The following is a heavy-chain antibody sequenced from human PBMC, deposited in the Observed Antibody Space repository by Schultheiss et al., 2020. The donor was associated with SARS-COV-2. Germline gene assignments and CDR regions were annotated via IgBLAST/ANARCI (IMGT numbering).Heavy chain of an antibody. Sequence: GGSLRLSCAASGFTFSSYGMHWVRQAPGKGLEWVAVIWYDGSNKYYADSVKGRFTISRDNSKNTLYLQMNSLRAEDTAVYYCAKDSATYSSGGGELDYWGQGTLVTVSS. CDR3: AKDSATYSSGGGELDY. D-gene: IGHD6-19*01. CDR2: IWYDGSNK. V-gene: IGHV3-33*06. J-gene: IGHJ4*02. CDR1: GFTFSSYG.